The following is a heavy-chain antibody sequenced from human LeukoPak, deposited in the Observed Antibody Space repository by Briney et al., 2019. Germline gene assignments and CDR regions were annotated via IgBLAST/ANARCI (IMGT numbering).Heavy chain of an antibody. CDR2: IIPIVRTT. V-gene: IGHV1-69*01. J-gene: IGHJ4*02. CDR1: GGTFSSYA. CDR3: ARAAGSAWEYFDY. Sequence: SVKVSCKASGGTFSSYALNWVRQAPGLGLEWMAGIIPIVRTTNYAQKFQGRVTITADESTSTTYMELSSLRSEDTAVYYCARAAGSAWEYFDYWGQGTLVTVSS. D-gene: IGHD1-26*01.